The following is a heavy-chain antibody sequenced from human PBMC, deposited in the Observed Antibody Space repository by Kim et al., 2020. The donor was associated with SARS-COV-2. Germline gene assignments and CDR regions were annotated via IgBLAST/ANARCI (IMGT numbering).Heavy chain of an antibody. CDR2: IYPGNSDT. Sequence: GESLKISCKGSGYSFTSYWIGWVRQMPGKGLEWMGIIYPGNSDTRYSPSFQGQVTFSADKSISTAYLQWCSLKASDTSLYYCARQADILTVREHDYWVQG. CDR3: ARQADILTVREHDY. CDR1: GYSFTSYW. D-gene: IGHD3-9*01. V-gene: IGHV5-51*01. J-gene: IGHJ4*02.